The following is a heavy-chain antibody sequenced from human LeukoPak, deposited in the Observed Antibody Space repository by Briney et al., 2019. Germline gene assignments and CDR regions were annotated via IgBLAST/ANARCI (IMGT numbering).Heavy chain of an antibody. V-gene: IGHV3-11*01. Sequence: GGSLRLSCAASGFTFSDYYMSWIRQAPGKGLEWVSYISSSGSTIYYADSVKGRFTISRDNAKNSLYLQMNSQRAEDTAVYYCARDISSSAPPNWFDPWGQGTLVTVSS. CDR2: ISSSGSTI. CDR3: ARDISSSAPPNWFDP. D-gene: IGHD6-13*01. J-gene: IGHJ5*02. CDR1: GFTFSDYY.